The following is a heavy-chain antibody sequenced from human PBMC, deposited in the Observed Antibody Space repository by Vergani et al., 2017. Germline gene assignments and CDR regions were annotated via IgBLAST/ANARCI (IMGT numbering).Heavy chain of an antibody. CDR2: ISYDGSNK. J-gene: IGHJ6*03. D-gene: IGHD1-1*01. Sequence: QVQLVESGGGVVQPGRSLRLSCAASGFTFSSYAMHWVRQAPGKGLEWVAVISYDGSNKYYADTVKGRFTISRDNSKNTLYLQMNSLREEDTDVDYCARVRGEGYTHYYYYMDVWGKGTTVTVSS. CDR3: ARVRGEGYTHYYYYMDV. V-gene: IGHV3-30-3*01. CDR1: GFTFSSYA.